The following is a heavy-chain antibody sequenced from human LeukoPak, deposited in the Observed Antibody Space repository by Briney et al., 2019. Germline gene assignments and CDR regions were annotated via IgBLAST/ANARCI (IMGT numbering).Heavy chain of an antibody. CDR1: GGTFSNYA. CDR2: IIPIFGTA. J-gene: IGHJ4*02. D-gene: IGHD1-26*01. CDR3: ARDFGLEWEPLGY. V-gene: IGHV1-69*05. Sequence: ASVKVSCKASGGTFSNYAISWVRLAPGQGLEWMGGIIPIFGTANYAQKFQGRVTITTDESTSTAYMELSSLRSEDTAVYYCARDFGLEWEPLGYWGQGTLVTVSS.